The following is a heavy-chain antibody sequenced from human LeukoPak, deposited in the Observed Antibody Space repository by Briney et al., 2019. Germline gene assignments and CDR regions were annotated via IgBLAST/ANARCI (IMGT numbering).Heavy chain of an antibody. J-gene: IGHJ4*02. CDR1: ESTFSSYW. D-gene: IGHD4-17*01. Sequence: GGSLRLSCAASESTFSSYWMSWVRQAPGKGLEWVANIKQDGGQIYYLESVKGRFTVSRDNAKNSLYLQMNSLRAEDTAVYYCARLGARQMLEYWGQGTLVTVSS. V-gene: IGHV3-7*01. CDR2: IKQDGGQI. CDR3: ARLGARQMLEY.